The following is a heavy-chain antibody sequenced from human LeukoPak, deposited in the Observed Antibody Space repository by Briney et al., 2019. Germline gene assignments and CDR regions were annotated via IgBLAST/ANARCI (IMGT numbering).Heavy chain of an antibody. J-gene: IGHJ4*02. CDR1: GFTSSSYA. CDR3: ARDVYLVGAPVGFDY. CDR2: ISYDGSNK. V-gene: IGHV3-30-3*01. Sequence: GGSLRLSCAASGFTSSSYAMHWVRQAPGKGLEWVAVISYDGSNKYYADSVKGRFTISRDNSKNTLYLQMNSLRAEDTAVYYCARDVYLVGAPVGFDYWGQGTLVTVSS. D-gene: IGHD1-26*01.